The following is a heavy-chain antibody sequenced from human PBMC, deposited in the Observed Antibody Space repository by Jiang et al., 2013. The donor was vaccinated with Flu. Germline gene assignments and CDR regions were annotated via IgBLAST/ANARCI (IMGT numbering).Heavy chain of an antibody. Sequence: KPGASVKVSCKASGYTFTSYYMHWVRQAPGQGLEWMGIINPSGGSTSYAQKFQGRVTMTRDTSTSTVYMELSSLRSEDTAVYYCARDGPRRYYDSSGYYYPDYWGQGTLVTVSS. CDR1: GYTFTSYY. V-gene: IGHV1-46*01. J-gene: IGHJ4*02. CDR2: INPSGGST. CDR3: ARDGPRRYYDSSGYYYPDY. D-gene: IGHD3-22*01.